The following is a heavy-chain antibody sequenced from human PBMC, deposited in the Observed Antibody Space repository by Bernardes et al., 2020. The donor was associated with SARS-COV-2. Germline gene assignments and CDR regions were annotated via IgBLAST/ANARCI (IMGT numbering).Heavy chain of an antibody. CDR3: ARAYGSGNNQVQYYFDF. J-gene: IGHJ4*02. Sequence: ATTKDYCQASGYTFTGYFIHWVRQAPGQGLEWMGWINVNSGGTNCAQNFQGRVTMTRDTSINAAYMELRRLRSDDTAIYFCARAYGSGNNQVQYYFDFWGQGTLVTVSS. CDR1: GYTFTGYF. D-gene: IGHD3-10*01. CDR2: INVNSGGT. V-gene: IGHV1-2*02.